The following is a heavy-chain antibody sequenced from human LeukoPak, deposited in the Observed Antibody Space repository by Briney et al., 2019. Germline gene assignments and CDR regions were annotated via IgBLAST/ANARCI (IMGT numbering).Heavy chain of an antibody. CDR1: GFTFSSYG. J-gene: IGHJ6*02. V-gene: IGHV3-21*01. Sequence: GGSLRLSCAASGFTFSSYGMNWVRQAPGKGLEWVSSISSSSSYIYYADSVKGRFTISRDNAKNSLYLQMNSLRAEDTAVYYCARRHIVVVTATSGYGMDVWGQGTTVTVSS. D-gene: IGHD2-21*02. CDR2: ISSSSSYI. CDR3: ARRHIVVVTATSGYGMDV.